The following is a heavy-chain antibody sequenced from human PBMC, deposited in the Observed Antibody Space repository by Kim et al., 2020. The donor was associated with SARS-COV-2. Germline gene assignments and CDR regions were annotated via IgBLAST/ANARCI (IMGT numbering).Heavy chain of an antibody. CDR1: GFTFSSYG. D-gene: IGHD3-16*01. CDR2: ISYDGSNK. V-gene: IGHV3-30*18. Sequence: GGSLRLSCAASGFTFSSYGMHWVRQAPGKGLEWVAVISYDGSNKYYADSVKGRFTISRDNSKNTLYLQMNSLRAEDTAVYYCAKALGSVKRYYYYGMDVWGQGTTVTVSS. J-gene: IGHJ6*02. CDR3: AKALGSVKRYYYYGMDV.